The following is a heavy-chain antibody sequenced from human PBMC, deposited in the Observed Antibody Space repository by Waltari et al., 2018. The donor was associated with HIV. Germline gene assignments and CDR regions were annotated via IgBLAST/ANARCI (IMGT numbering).Heavy chain of an antibody. CDR2: IFHSGQT. CDR1: GYSIQSGFY. V-gene: IGHV4-38-2*02. J-gene: IGHJ4*02. CDR3: VRAPGATDF. Sequence: QMYLRESGPGLVRPSETLSLTCSVAGYSIQSGFYWTWVRQSPGKSLEGIGSIFHSGQTWYSPSLESRVSITVDTSMNQFSLKMSSVTVADTALYYCVRAPGATDFWGPGILVTVSS.